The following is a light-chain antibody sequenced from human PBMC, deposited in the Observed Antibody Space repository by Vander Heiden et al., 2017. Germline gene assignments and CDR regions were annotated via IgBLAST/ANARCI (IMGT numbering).Light chain of an antibody. Sequence: DIQMTQSPSSLSASVGDRVTITCRASQSISSYLNWYQQKPGKAPKLLIYAASSLQSGVPSRFSGSGSGTDFTLTISSLQHEEFATYYCQQSYSTPGTLGQGTKVEIK. CDR2: AAS. CDR1: QSISSY. J-gene: IGKJ1*01. V-gene: IGKV1-39*01. CDR3: QQSYSTPGT.